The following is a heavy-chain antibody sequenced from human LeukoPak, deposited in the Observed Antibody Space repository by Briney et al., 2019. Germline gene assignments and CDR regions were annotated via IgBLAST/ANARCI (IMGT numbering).Heavy chain of an antibody. D-gene: IGHD3-3*01. J-gene: IGHJ5*02. CDR3: ARARVDFWSGPFWFDP. CDR1: GGSINSGDYY. Sequence: SQTLSLTCTVSGGSINSGDYYWSWIRQHPGKSLEWIGYIYYSGSTYHNPSLKSRIIVSVDTSNNQFSLKLSSVTAADTAVYYCARARVDFWSGPFWFDPWGQGTLVTVSS. CDR2: IYYSGST. V-gene: IGHV4-31*03.